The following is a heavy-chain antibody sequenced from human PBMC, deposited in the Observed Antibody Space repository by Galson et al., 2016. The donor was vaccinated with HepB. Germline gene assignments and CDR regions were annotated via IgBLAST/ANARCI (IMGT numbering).Heavy chain of an antibody. CDR1: NGSISFYY. CDR3: ARSPPGLYPLVSSAMNNYFDP. V-gene: IGHV4-59*01. CDR2: IYYTGST. J-gene: IGHJ5*02. D-gene: IGHD2-2*01. Sequence: SETLSLTCTVSNGSISFYYWSWLRQPPGKRLEWIGFIYYTGSTNYNPSLKGRVTMSVDSSKNQFSLNLRSVTAADTAVYYCARSPPGLYPLVSSAMNNYFDPWGPGTLVTVSS.